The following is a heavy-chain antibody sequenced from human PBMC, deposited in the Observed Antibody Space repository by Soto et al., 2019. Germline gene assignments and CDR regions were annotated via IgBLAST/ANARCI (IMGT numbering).Heavy chain of an antibody. CDR3: ARDLRRLGSMMAV. D-gene: IGHD1-26*01. V-gene: IGHV3-21*01. J-gene: IGHJ6*04. Sequence: GGSLRLSCAASGFTFSSYAMGWVRQAPGKGLEWVSAISSSSSYIYYADSVKGRFTISRDNAKNSLYLQMNSLRAEDTAVYYCARDLRRLGSMMAVWGKGTTVTVSS. CDR2: ISSSSSYI. CDR1: GFTFSSYA.